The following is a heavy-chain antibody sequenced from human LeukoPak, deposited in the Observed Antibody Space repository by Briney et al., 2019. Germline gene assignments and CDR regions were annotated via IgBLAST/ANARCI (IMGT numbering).Heavy chain of an antibody. CDR3: ARERGQLRGDAFDI. CDR1: GGSSSSYY. CDR2: ISSSRST. D-gene: IGHD6-13*01. Sequence: PSETLSLTCTVSGGSSSSYYWSWIRQPPGKGLEWIGYISSSRSTNYNPSLRSRVTISVDTSKNQFFLRLTSVTAADTALYYCARERGQLRGDAFDIWGQGTKVTVSS. J-gene: IGHJ3*02. V-gene: IGHV4-59*01.